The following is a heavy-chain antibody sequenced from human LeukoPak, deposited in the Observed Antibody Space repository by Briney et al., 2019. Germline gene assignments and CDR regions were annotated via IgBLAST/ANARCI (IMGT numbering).Heavy chain of an antibody. J-gene: IGHJ4*02. CDR2: ISGSGGST. CDR3: AMYSSAGGTRF. Sequence: PGGSLRLSCVASGFTVSSKYMSWVRQAPGKGLEWVSAISGSGGSTYYADSVKGRFTISRDNSKNTLYLQMNSLRAEDTAVYYCAMYSSAGGTRFWGQGTLVTVSS. D-gene: IGHD6-25*01. CDR1: GFTVSSKY. V-gene: IGHV3-23*01.